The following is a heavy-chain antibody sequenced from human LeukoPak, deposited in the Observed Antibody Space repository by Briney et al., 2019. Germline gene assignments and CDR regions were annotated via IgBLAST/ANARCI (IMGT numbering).Heavy chain of an antibody. CDR1: GGSFSGYY. CDR3: ASFDGNINLYGVFEY. D-gene: IGHD3-9*01. V-gene: IGHV4-34*01. J-gene: IGHJ4*02. CDR2: INHSGST. Sequence: SETLSLTCAVSGGSFSGYYWRWIRQPPGKGLEWIGEINHSGSTNYNPSLKSRVTISVDTSKNQFSLKLSSVTAADTAVYYCASFDGNINLYGVFEYWGQGTLVTVSS.